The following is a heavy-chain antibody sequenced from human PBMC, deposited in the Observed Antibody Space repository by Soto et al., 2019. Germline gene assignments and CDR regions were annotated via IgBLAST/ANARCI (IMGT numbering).Heavy chain of an antibody. J-gene: IGHJ6*03. CDR3: ARDDVLCDGGSCYGAPMDV. Sequence: GGSLTLSCAASGFTVSSKYMSWVLQAPGKGLEWVSLIQSGGTTYYADSVKGRFTISRDSSENTLHLQMDSLRAEDTAVYYCARDDVLCDGGSCYGAPMDVWGKGTTVTVSS. CDR2: IQSGGTT. V-gene: IGHV3-66*01. D-gene: IGHD2-15*01. CDR1: GFTVSSKY.